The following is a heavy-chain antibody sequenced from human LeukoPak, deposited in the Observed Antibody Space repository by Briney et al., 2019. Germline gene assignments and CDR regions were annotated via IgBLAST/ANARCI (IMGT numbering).Heavy chain of an antibody. CDR2: INSDGSRT. CDR1: GFTFSSYW. CDR3: ARRPLPAAISYHFDY. D-gene: IGHD2-2*01. V-gene: IGHV3-74*01. J-gene: IGHJ4*01. Sequence: GGSLRLSCAVSGFTFSSYWMHWVRQAPGKGLVWVSRINSDGSRTSYADSVKGRFTISRDNAKNTLYLQMNSLRAEDTAVYYCARRPLPAAISYHFDYWGHGTPVTVSS.